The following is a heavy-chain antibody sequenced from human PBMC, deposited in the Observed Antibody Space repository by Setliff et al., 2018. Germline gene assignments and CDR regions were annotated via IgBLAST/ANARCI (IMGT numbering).Heavy chain of an antibody. Sequence: SETLSLTCGVSGSSVDSAYFWGWIRQPPGKGLEWIASFHQSSTNYYNPSLQSRVSISVDTARNQISLTLKSLTAADTAVYYCARGFAYLSLAFFDVLRYFEGDVWGQGTTVTVSS. CDR3: ARGFAYLSLAFFDVLRYFEGDV. CDR2: FHQSSTN. CDR1: GSSVDSAYF. V-gene: IGHV4-38-2*01. D-gene: IGHD3-9*01. J-gene: IGHJ6*02.